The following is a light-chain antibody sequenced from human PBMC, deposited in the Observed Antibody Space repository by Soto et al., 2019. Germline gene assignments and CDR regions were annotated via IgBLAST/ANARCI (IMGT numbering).Light chain of an antibody. V-gene: IGKV3-15*01. J-gene: IGKJ1*01. CDR2: GAS. CDR1: QSVSSN. CDR3: QQYNSYSPT. Sequence: EIVMAQSPATLSVSPGERATLSCRASQSVSSNLAWYQQKRGQAPRLLIYGASSRATGIPARFSGSGSGTEFTLTISSLQSEDFAVYYCQQYNSYSPTLGQGTKVDIK.